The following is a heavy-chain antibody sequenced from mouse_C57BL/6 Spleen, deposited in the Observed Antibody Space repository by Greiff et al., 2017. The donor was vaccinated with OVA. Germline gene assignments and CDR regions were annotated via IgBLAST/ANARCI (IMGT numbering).Heavy chain of an antibody. J-gene: IGHJ4*01. CDR3: ARSWDSNYVPYAMDY. CDR1: GFSLTSYG. D-gene: IGHD2-5*01. V-gene: IGHV2-2*01. CDR2: IWSGGST. Sequence: VQLVESGPGLVQPSQSLSITCTVSGFSLTSYGVHWVRQSPGKGLEWLGVIWSGGSTDSNAAFISRLSISKDNSKSQVFFKMNSLQADDTAIYYCARSWDSNYVPYAMDYWGQGTSVTVSS.